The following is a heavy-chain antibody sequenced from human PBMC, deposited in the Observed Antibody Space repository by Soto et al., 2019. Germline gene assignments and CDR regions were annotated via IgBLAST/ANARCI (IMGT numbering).Heavy chain of an antibody. V-gene: IGHV3-30*18. CDR2: ISYDGSNK. J-gene: IGHJ3*02. CDR1: GFTFSSYG. CDR3: AKARRGDYAFYDAFDI. D-gene: IGHD4-17*01. Sequence: QVQLVESGGGVVRPGRSLRLSCAASGFTFSSYGMHWVRQAPGKGLEWVAVISYDGSNKYYADSVKGRFTISRDNSKNTLYLQMNSLRAEDTAVYYCAKARRGDYAFYDAFDIWGQGTMVTVSS.